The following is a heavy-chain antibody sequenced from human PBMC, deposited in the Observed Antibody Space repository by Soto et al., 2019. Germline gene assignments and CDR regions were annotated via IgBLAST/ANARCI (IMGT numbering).Heavy chain of an antibody. D-gene: IGHD4-4*01. CDR3: ARESGALTVTRYNWFDP. Sequence: QVQLVESGGDVVQPGRSLRLSCAASGFTFSSYGMHWVRQAPGKGLDWVAVIWYDGSNKYYADSVKGRFTISRDNSKNTLYLQMNSLRAEDTAVYYCARESGALTVTRYNWFDPWGQGTLVTVSS. CDR2: IWYDGSNK. J-gene: IGHJ5*02. V-gene: IGHV3-33*01. CDR1: GFTFSSYG.